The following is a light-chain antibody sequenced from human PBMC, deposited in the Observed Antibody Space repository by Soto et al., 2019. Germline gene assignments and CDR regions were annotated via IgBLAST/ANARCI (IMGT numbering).Light chain of an antibody. V-gene: IGLV2-14*01. Sequence: QSALTQPATVSGSPGQSITISCTGTSSDVGGYNYVSWYQQHPGKAPKFMIYDVSNRPSGVSTRFSGSKSGNTASLTISGLQAEDXADYYCNSYTTSNTRQIVFGTGTKVTV. CDR3: NSYTTSNTRQIV. J-gene: IGLJ1*01. CDR2: DVS. CDR1: SSDVGGYNY.